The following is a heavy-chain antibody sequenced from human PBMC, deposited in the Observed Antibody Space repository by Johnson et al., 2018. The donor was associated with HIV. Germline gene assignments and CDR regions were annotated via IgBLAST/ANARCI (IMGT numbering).Heavy chain of an antibody. CDR2: IWYDGSNK. Sequence: VQLVESGGGVVQPGRSLRLSCAASGFTFSSYGMHWVRQAPGKWLEWVAVIWYDGSNKFYADSVKGRFTISRDSSKHTVFLQMNSLRPEDTALYYCAREHSLQSSSLDIWGQGTVVTVSS. CDR3: AREHSLQSSSLDI. V-gene: IGHV3-33*01. CDR1: GFTFSSYG. D-gene: IGHD6-6*01. J-gene: IGHJ3*02.